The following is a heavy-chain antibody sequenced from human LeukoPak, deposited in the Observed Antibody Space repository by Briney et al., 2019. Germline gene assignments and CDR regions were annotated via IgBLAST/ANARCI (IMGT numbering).Heavy chain of an antibody. CDR1: GYTFTGYY. Sequence: ASVKVSCKASGYTFTGYYMHWVRQAPGQGLEWMGWINPNSGGTNYAQKFQGRVTMTRNTSISTAYMELSSLRSEDTAVYYCARGAELRYFDWLTNYYGMDVWGQGTTVTVSS. CDR2: INPNSGGT. CDR3: ARGAELRYFDWLTNYYGMDV. V-gene: IGHV1-2*02. J-gene: IGHJ6*02. D-gene: IGHD3-9*01.